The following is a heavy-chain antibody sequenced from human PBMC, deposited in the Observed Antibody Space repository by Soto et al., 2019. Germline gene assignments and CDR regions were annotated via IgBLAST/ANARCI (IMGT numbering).Heavy chain of an antibody. V-gene: IGHV3-21*06. CDR2: ISGCSTYI. D-gene: IGHD5-12*01. Sequence: EVQLVESGGGLVKPGGSLRLSCAASGFTFSDYSINWVRQAPGKGLEWVSSISGCSTYIYYADSVKGRFTISRDNAKNSLYLEMNRLGAEDAAVYYCARVGYKSSSRDSRGAMDVWGQGTTVIVSS. CDR1: GFTFSDYS. CDR3: ARVGYKSSSRDSRGAMDV. J-gene: IGHJ6*02.